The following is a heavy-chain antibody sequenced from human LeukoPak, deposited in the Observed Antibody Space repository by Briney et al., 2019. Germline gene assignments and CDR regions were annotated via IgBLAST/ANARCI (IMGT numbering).Heavy chain of an antibody. Sequence: SETLSLTCAVYGGSFSGYYWSWIRQPPGKGLEWIGEINHGGSTNYNPSLKSRVTISVDTSKNRFSLKLSSVTAADTAVYYCARGLRDPIVVVVAATDWFDPWGQGTLVTVSS. D-gene: IGHD2-15*01. V-gene: IGHV4-34*01. CDR2: INHGGST. J-gene: IGHJ5*02. CDR1: GGSFSGYY. CDR3: ARGLRDPIVVVVAATDWFDP.